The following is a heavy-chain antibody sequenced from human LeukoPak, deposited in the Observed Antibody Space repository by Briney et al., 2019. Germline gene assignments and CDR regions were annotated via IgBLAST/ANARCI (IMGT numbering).Heavy chain of an antibody. J-gene: IGHJ6*02. V-gene: IGHV1-46*01. Sequence: ASVKVSCKASGYTFTSYYMHWVRQAPGQGLEWMGIINPSGGSTSYAQKFQGRVTMTRDTSTSTVYMELSSLRSEDTAVYYCARDQPPAVMPSHLVMDVWGQGTTVTVSS. CDR2: INPSGGST. CDR3: ARDQPPAVMPSHLVMDV. CDR1: GYTFTSYY. D-gene: IGHD3-16*01.